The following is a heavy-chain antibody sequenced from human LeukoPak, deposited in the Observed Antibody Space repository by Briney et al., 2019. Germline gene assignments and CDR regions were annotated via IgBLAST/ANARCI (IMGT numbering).Heavy chain of an antibody. J-gene: IGHJ4*02. D-gene: IGHD6-13*01. CDR1: GYTFTGYY. CDR3: GRDRIGVAGQDY. Sequence: ASVKVSCKPSGYTFTGYYLHWVRQAPGQALEWMGWISPNTGATVYAQNFQDRVTMSRDTSISAVFMELSRLRSDDTAVYFCGRDRIGVAGQDYWGPGTLVIVSS. CDR2: ISPNTGAT. V-gene: IGHV1-2*02.